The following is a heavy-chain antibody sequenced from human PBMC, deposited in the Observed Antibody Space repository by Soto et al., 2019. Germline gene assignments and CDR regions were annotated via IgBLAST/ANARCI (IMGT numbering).Heavy chain of an antibody. CDR2: ISESGST. Sequence: VQLQQWGAGLVKPSETLSLSCAVYGQSFSGHSWAWIRQPPGKGLEWIGEISESGSTYYNPSLKSRVTISTDTSKDQFSLMLNSVTAADTAAYFCARGSGIVALPGELEDVNYDFWGQGTLVNVSS. CDR3: ARGSGIVALPGELEDVNYDF. V-gene: IGHV4-34*01. CDR1: GQSFSGHS. D-gene: IGHD1-1*01. J-gene: IGHJ4*02.